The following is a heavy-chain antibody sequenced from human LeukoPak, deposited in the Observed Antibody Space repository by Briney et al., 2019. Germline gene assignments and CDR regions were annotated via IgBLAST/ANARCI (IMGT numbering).Heavy chain of an antibody. D-gene: IGHD5-18*01. CDR1: GFTFSSYE. CDR3: ARVPGYSLAGP. Sequence: HSGGSLRLSCAASGFTFSSYEMNWVRQAPGKGLEWVSYISSSGSTIYYADSVKGRFTNSRDNAKNSLYLQMNSLRAEDTAVYYCARVPGYSLAGPWGQGTLVTVSS. J-gene: IGHJ5*02. CDR2: ISSSGSTI. V-gene: IGHV3-48*03.